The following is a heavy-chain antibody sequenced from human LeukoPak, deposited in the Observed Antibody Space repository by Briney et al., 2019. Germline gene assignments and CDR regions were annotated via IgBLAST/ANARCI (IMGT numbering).Heavy chain of an antibody. Sequence: PGGSLRLSCAASGFTFSSYAMSWVRQAPGKGLEWVSSISPSGTYIYYADSLKGRFTISRDNAKNSLYLQMNSLRAEDTAVYYCVRDRTASDYWGQGALVTVSS. CDR3: VRDRTASDY. CDR2: ISPSGTYI. V-gene: IGHV3-21*01. J-gene: IGHJ4*02. CDR1: GFTFSSYA. D-gene: IGHD4-17*01.